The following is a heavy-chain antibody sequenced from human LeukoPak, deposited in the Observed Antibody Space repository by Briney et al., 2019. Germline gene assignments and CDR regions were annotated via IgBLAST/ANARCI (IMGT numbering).Heavy chain of an antibody. V-gene: IGHV1-18*01. CDR2: ISAYNGNT. CDR1: GYTFTSYG. CDR3: ARGHGQLWLTYYYYYYMDV. J-gene: IGHJ6*03. D-gene: IGHD5-18*01. Sequence: ASVKVSCKASGYTFTSYGISWVRQAPGQGLEWMGWISAYNGNTNYAQKLQGRVTMTTDTSTSTAYMELRSLRSDDTAVYYCARGHGQLWLTYYYYYYMDVWGKGTTVTVSS.